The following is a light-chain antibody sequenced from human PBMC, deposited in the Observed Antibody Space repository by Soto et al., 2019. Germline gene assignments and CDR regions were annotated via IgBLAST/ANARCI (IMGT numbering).Light chain of an antibody. J-gene: IGKJ5*01. CDR3: QQYGSSPIT. CDR2: GAS. CDR1: HSFSINY. V-gene: IGKV3-20*01. Sequence: EIVLSQSPGTLPLSPGERATLSCRASHSFSINYVAWYQKKPGQAPRLLIYGASSRATGIPDRFSGSGSGTDFTLTISRLEPEDFAVYYCQQYGSSPITFGQGTRLEIK.